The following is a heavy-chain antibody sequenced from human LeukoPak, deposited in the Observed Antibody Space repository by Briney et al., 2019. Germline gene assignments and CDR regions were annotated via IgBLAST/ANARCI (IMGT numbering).Heavy chain of an antibody. CDR1: GFTFSDCY. V-gene: IGHV3-11*04. J-gene: IGHJ5*02. Sequence: GGSLRLSCAASGFTFSDCYMSWIRQAPGKGLEWVSYISSSGSTIYYADSVKGRFTISRDNAKNSPYLQMNSLRAEDTAVYYCASYRAAGFDPWGQGTLVTVSS. CDR2: ISSSGSTI. D-gene: IGHD6-13*01. CDR3: ASYRAAGFDP.